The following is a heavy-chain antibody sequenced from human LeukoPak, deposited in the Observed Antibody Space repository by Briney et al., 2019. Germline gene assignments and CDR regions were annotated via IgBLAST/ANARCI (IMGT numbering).Heavy chain of an antibody. CDR1: GFTFSSYG. Sequence: GGTLRLSCAASGFTFSSYGMSWVRQAPGKGLEWVSAISGSGGSTYYADSVKGRFTISRDNSKNTLYLQMNSLRAEDTAVYYCAKRGSGSYPFDYWGQGTLVTVSS. V-gene: IGHV3-23*01. CDR3: AKRGSGSYPFDY. J-gene: IGHJ4*02. D-gene: IGHD3-10*01. CDR2: ISGSGGST.